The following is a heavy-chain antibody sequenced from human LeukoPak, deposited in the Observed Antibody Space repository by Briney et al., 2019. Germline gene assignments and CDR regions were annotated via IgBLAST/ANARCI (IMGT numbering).Heavy chain of an antibody. CDR3: AGEVISTPSYFDY. CDR2: IHRDDKT. CDR1: GFTVSSSF. V-gene: IGHV3-53*01. J-gene: IGHJ4*02. Sequence: GGSLRLSCAASGFTVSSSFIYWVRRAPGKGLEWVSFIHRDDKTYYADSVKGRFTMSRDSSKNTLYLQMNSLGADDTAVYYCAGEVISTPSYFDYWGQGILVTVSS. D-gene: IGHD2-2*01.